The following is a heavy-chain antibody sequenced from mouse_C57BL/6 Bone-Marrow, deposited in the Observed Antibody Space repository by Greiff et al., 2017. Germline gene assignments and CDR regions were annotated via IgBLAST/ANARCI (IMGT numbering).Heavy chain of an antibody. Sequence: QVQLQQPGTELVKPGASVKLSCKASGYTFTSYWMHWVKQRPGQGLEWIGNINPSNGGTNYNEKFKGKATLTVDKSSSTAYLPISSLTSEDSAVYYCASHAYYSYTGLAYWGQGTLVTVSA. CDR3: ASHAYYSYTGLAY. D-gene: IGHD2-12*01. V-gene: IGHV1-53*01. CDR2: INPSNGGT. J-gene: IGHJ3*01. CDR1: GYTFTSYW.